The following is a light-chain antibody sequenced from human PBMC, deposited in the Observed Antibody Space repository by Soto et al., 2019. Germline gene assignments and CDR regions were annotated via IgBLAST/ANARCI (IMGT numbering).Light chain of an antibody. CDR1: RSVASY. V-gene: IGKV1-39*01. CDR3: QQSYSTPYT. J-gene: IGKJ2*01. Sequence: DIQMTQSPSSLSASVGDRVTITSRASRSVASYLNWYQQRPGQAPKLLIYATSGLQSGVPSRFSGSGPGTDFTLTISSLQPEDFGTYYCQQSYSTPYTFGQGTKLE. CDR2: ATS.